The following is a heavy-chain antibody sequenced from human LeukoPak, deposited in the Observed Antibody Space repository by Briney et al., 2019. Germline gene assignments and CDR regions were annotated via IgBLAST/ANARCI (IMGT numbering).Heavy chain of an antibody. V-gene: IGHV1-2*02. CDR3: AAIEDSSSWYYFDY. J-gene: IGHJ4*02. CDR2: INPNSGGT. Sequence: ASVNVSRKASVYTLTVYHMHWVRQAPGQGLEGMGWINPNSGGTNYAQNFQGRVTMTRDTSISTAYMELSRLRYDDTAVYYCAAIEDSSSWYYFDYWGQGTLVTVSS. CDR1: VYTLTVYH. D-gene: IGHD6-13*01.